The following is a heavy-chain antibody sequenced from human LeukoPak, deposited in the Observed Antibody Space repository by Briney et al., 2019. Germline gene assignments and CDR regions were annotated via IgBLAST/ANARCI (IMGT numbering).Heavy chain of an antibody. Sequence: ASVKVSCKASGYTFTGYYIHWVRQAPGQGLEWMGWINPHSGGTNYAQKFQGRVTMTRDTSISTAYMELSSLRSDDTAVYHCARDLLMYYHGSGDSTWGQGTLVTVSS. D-gene: IGHD3-10*01. J-gene: IGHJ5*02. CDR2: INPHSGGT. CDR3: ARDLLMYYHGSGDST. V-gene: IGHV1-2*02. CDR1: GYTFTGYY.